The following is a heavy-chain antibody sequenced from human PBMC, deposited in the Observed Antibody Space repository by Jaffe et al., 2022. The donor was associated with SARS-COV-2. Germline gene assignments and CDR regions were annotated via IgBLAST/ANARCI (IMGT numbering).Heavy chain of an antibody. CDR1: GYSFSTYA. J-gene: IGHJ4*02. D-gene: IGHD6-19*01. V-gene: IGHV3-64D*09. CDR3: VKERTSGWYDFDC. CDR2: VSDNGVRT. Sequence: EVQLVESGGDLVQPGGSLRLSCSASGYSFSTYAMHWVRQAPGKGLEYVSGVSDNGVRTYYADSVKGRFTIFRDNSQNTLSLQMSSLSTDDTAIYYCVKERTSGWYDFDCWGQGTLVTVSS.